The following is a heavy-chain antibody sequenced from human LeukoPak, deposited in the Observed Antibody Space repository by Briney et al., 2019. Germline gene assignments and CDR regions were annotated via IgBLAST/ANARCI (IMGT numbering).Heavy chain of an antibody. Sequence: GGSLRLSCVASGFIFSTYGLHWVRQSPGRGPEWVAVIWYDRSQRYYADSVKGRFTISRDDSQNTIYLQMDSLRAEDTAVYYCATSSPRNYFDHWGQGTLVTVSS. CDR3: ATSSPRNYFDH. J-gene: IGHJ4*02. CDR2: IWYDRSQR. V-gene: IGHV3-33*01. D-gene: IGHD1-14*01. CDR1: GFIFSTYG.